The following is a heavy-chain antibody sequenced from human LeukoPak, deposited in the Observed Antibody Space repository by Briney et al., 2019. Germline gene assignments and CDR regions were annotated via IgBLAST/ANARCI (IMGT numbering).Heavy chain of an antibody. Sequence: PGGSLRLSCAASGFTFSNYWMSWVRQAPGKGLEWVANIKQDESERYYVDSVKGRFTISRDSAKNSLYLQMNSLRAEDTALYYCARGRYSGSYLLDYWGQGTLVTVSS. J-gene: IGHJ4*02. D-gene: IGHD1-26*01. CDR2: IKQDESER. CDR3: ARGRYSGSYLLDY. CDR1: GFTFSNYW. V-gene: IGHV3-7*01.